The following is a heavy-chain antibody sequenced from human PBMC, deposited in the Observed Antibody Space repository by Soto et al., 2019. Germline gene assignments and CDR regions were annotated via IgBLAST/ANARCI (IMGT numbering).Heavy chain of an antibody. D-gene: IGHD3-9*01. CDR1: GFTFDDYA. Sequence: PGGSLRLSCAASGFTFDDYAMHWVRQAPGKGLEWVSGISWNSGSIGYADSVKGRFTISRDNAKNSLYLQMNSLRAEDTALYYCAKDIYAITIFSVDYWGQGTLVTVS. CDR3: AKDIYAITIFSVDY. J-gene: IGHJ4*02. V-gene: IGHV3-9*01. CDR2: ISWNSGSI.